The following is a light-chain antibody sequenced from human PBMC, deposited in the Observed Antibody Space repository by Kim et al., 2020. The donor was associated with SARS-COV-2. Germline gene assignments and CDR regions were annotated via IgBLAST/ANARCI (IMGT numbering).Light chain of an antibody. CDR3: LQYNTWYA. V-gene: IGKV3-15*01. Sequence: EIVMTQSPATLSVSPGERATLSSRASQTISNKLAWYQQKPGQAPRLLMYDSSTRATGIPARFSGSGSGTEFTLTISSLQSEDFAVYYCLQYNTWYAFGQGTKLEI. J-gene: IGKJ2*01. CDR2: DSS. CDR1: QTISNK.